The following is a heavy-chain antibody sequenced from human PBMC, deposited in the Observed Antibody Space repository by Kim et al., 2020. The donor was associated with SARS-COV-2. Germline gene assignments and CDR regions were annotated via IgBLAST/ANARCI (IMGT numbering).Heavy chain of an antibody. CDR3: AKEEGSGYSSGWTYYYYGMDV. Sequence: GGSLRLSCAASGFTFSSYGMHWVRQAPGKGLEWVAVISYDGSNKYYPDSEKGRFTISRDNSKNTLYLQMNSLRAEDTGVYYCAKEEGSGYSSGWTYYYYGMDVWGQGTTVTVSS. J-gene: IGHJ6*02. CDR1: GFTFSSYG. CDR2: ISYDGSNK. D-gene: IGHD6-19*01. V-gene: IGHV3-30*18.